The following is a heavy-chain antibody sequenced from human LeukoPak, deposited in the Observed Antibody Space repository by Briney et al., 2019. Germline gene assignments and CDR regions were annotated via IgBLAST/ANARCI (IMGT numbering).Heavy chain of an antibody. D-gene: IGHD6-13*01. Sequence: ASVKVSGKASGYTFTGYYIHWVRQAPGQGLEWMGRINPDSGDTIFAQRFQGRVTMTRDTSINTAYMEVNNLGPDDTAVYFCARDQGSLGISWYTAYWGQGTQVTVSS. CDR1: GYTFTGYY. CDR3: ARDQGSLGISWYTAY. V-gene: IGHV1-2*06. J-gene: IGHJ4*02. CDR2: INPDSGDT.